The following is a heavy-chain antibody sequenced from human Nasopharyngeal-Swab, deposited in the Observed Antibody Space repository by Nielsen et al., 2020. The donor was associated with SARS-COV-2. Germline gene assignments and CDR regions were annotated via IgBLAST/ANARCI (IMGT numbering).Heavy chain of an antibody. CDR2: ISEDGSIT. D-gene: IGHD2-2*01. V-gene: IGHV3-74*01. CDR1: GFTFSSHW. Sequence: GASLEISWASSGFTFSSHWMHWVRQAPGKGLVWVSRISEDGSITTYADSVKGRFTISRDNAKNTLFLQMHSLRADDTAIYYCASQLGHPDSWGQGTLVTVSS. J-gene: IGHJ4*02. CDR3: ASQLGHPDS.